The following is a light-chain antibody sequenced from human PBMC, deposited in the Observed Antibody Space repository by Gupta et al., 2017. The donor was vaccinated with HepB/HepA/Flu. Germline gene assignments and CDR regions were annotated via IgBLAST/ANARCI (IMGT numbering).Light chain of an antibody. J-gene: IGKJ5*01. Sequence: EIVLTQSPATMSLSPGERAILSCRASQSVGSYLAWYQQKPGQAPRLLIYDASNRATGIPARFSGSGSGTDFTLTISSLEPEDFAVYYCQQRRNWPPITFGQGTRLEIK. CDR1: QSVGSY. CDR2: DAS. CDR3: QQRRNWPPIT. V-gene: IGKV3-11*01.